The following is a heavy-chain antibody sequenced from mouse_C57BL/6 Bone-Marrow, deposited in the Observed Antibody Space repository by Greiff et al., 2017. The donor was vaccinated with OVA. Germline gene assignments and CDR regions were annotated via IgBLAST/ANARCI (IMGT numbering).Heavy chain of an antibody. CDR2: INPSSGYT. Sequence: VQLQQSGAELARPGASVKMSCKASGYTFTSYTMHWVKQRPGQGLEWIGYINPSSGYTKYNQKFKDKATLTADKSSSTAYMQLSSLTSEDAAVYYCARSPQLLRYWYYEVWGTGTTVTVSS. J-gene: IGHJ1*03. D-gene: IGHD1-1*01. CDR3: ARSPQLLRYWYYEV. CDR1: GYTFTSYT. V-gene: IGHV1-4*01.